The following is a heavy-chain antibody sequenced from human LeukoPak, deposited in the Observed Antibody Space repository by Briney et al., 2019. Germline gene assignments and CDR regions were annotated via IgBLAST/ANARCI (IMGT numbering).Heavy chain of an antibody. CDR2: ITWNSGSI. D-gene: IGHD2-2*01. V-gene: IGHV3-9*03. J-gene: IGHJ4*02. CDR1: RFTFHDYA. Sequence: GGSLRLSCAASRFTFHDYAMHWVRQAPGKGLEWVSGITWNSGSIGYADSVKGRFTISRDNAKNSLYLQMNSLRAEDMAMYYCAKDIGSTGWYYFDHWGQGTLVTVSS. CDR3: AKDIGSTGWYYFDH.